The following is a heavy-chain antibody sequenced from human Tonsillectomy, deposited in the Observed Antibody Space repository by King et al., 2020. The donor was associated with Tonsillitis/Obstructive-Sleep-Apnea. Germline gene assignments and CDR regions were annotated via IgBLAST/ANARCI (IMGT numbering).Heavy chain of an antibody. CDR3: TSGSYSDI. D-gene: IGHD1-26*01. J-gene: IGHJ3*02. CDR2: IRSKANNYAT. CDR1: GFTFSGSA. Sequence: VQLVESGGGLVQPGGSPKLSCAASGFTFSGSAMHWVRQASGKGLEWVGRIRSKANNYATAYAASVKGRFTISRDDSKNTAYLQMNSLKTEDTAVYYCTSGSYSDIWGQGTMVTVSS. V-gene: IGHV3-73*02.